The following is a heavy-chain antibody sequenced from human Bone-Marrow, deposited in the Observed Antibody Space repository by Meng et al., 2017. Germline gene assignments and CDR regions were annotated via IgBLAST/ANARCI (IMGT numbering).Heavy chain of an antibody. CDR3: ARDRSGYSLFDY. D-gene: IGHD5-18*01. V-gene: IGHV4-31*03. CDR1: GGSISSGGYY. Sequence: QVQLQESGPGLVKPSQTLSLTRTVSGGSISSGGYYWSWIRQHPGKGLEWIGYIYYSGSTYYNPSLKSRVTISVDTSMNQFSLKMTSVTAADTAVYYCARDRSGYSLFDYWGQGTLVTVSS. J-gene: IGHJ4*02. CDR2: IYYSGST.